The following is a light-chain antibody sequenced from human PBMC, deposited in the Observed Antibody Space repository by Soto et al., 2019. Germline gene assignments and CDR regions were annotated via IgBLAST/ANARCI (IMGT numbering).Light chain of an antibody. J-gene: IGKJ5*01. CDR1: QSVASSS. CDR3: QQYGYSPIT. V-gene: IGKV3-20*01. Sequence: EIVLTQSPGTLSLSPGEIATLSFSASQSVASSSIAWYQQRLGQAPRLLIYGASNRATGIPDRFSGSGSGADFTLTISRLEPEDFAVYYCQQYGYSPITFGQGTRLEI. CDR2: GAS.